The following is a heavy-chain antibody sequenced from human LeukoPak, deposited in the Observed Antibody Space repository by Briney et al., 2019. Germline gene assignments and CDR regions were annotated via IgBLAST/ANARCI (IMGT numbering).Heavy chain of an antibody. J-gene: IGHJ3*02. CDR2: INWTGDSK. D-gene: IGHD4-17*01. CDR3: ARGPDYGVYIDGFDI. V-gene: IGHV3-20*04. CDR1: GFIFDDYA. Sequence: AGTLRFSCAASGFIFDDYAMNWVRQAPGKELKWLSYINWTGDSKGYAGSVNGRFIISRDNAKNSLLLQMNSLRPEDTAFYYCARGPDYGVYIDGFDIWGQGTMVTVS.